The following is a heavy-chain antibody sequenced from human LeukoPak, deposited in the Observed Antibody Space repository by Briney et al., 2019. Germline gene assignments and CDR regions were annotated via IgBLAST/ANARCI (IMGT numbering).Heavy chain of an antibody. V-gene: IGHV4-31*03. CDR2: IYYSGST. CDR1: GGSISSGGYY. J-gene: IGHJ4*02. Sequence: SQTLSLTCTVSGGSISSGGYYWSWIRQHPGKGLEWIGYIYYSGSTYYNPSLKSRVTISVDTSKNPLSLKLSSVTAADTAVYYCAGILRDYVVDYWGQGPLVTVSS. D-gene: IGHD4-17*01. CDR3: AGILRDYVVDY.